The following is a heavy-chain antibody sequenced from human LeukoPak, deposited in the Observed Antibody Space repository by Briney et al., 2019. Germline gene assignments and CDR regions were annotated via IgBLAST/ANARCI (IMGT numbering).Heavy chain of an antibody. J-gene: IGHJ5*02. V-gene: IGHV3-7*01. D-gene: IGHD5-24*01. CDR2: IKGDGSEK. CDR3: ARAEDRSRWLHP. Sequence: GGSLRLSCAASGFTFSSYWMSWVRLAPGKGLEWVANIKGDGSEKWYADSVKGRFTISRDNAQNSVHLQMNSLRAEDTAVYHCARAEDRSRWLHPWGQGILVTVTS. CDR1: GFTFSSYW.